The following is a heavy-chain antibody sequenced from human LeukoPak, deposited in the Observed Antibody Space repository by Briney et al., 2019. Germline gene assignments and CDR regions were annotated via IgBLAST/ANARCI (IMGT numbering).Heavy chain of an antibody. D-gene: IGHD2-21*02. V-gene: IGHV3-7*01. CDR2: IKQDGSDK. Sequence: GGSLRLSCAAFGFTFNSYWMSWVRHVPGKGLEWVANIKQDGSDKYYVDSVKGRFTVSRDNAENSLYLQMNSLRAEDTAVYYCAKGGDSNYYYYMDVWGKGTTVTVSS. CDR3: AKGGDSNYYYYMDV. J-gene: IGHJ6*03. CDR1: GFTFNSYW.